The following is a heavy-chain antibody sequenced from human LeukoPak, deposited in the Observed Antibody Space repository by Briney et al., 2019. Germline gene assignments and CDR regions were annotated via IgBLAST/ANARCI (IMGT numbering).Heavy chain of an antibody. CDR2: ISTSGDGT. D-gene: IGHD5-12*01. Sequence: PGGSLRLSCAASGFTFSSYGMSWVRQAPGKGLEWVSAISTSGDGTSYTDSMKGRFTISRDNSKNTLHLQMISLRAEDTAVYYCAKAPYGTVGYVPYFDYWGQGTLVTVSS. J-gene: IGHJ4*02. V-gene: IGHV3-23*01. CDR1: GFTFSSYG. CDR3: AKAPYGTVGYVPYFDY.